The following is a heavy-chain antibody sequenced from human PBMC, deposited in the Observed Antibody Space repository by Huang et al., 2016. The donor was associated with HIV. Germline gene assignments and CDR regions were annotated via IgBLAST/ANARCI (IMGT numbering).Heavy chain of an antibody. D-gene: IGHD1-7*01. V-gene: IGHV3-7*01. CDR3: ATKTAGMDI. Sequence: WVANIKQAESEKYYVDSVKVRFNIARDNARKVLFLEMDDLRVEDTAIYFCATKTAGMDIWGQGTTVTVSS. J-gene: IGHJ6*02. CDR2: IKQAESEK.